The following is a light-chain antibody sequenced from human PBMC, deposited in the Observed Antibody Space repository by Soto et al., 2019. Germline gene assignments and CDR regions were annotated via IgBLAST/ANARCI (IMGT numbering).Light chain of an antibody. CDR2: GAS. J-gene: IGKJ5*01. CDR3: QQYSTTPIT. CDR1: QSVSSNY. Sequence: EIVMTQSPATLSVSPGERATLSCRASQSVSSNYLAWYQQKRGQAPRLLIYGASSGASGVSDRFSGSGSGTDFTLTISRLQPEDCAVYYCQQYSTTPITFGQGTRLEI. V-gene: IGKV3-20*01.